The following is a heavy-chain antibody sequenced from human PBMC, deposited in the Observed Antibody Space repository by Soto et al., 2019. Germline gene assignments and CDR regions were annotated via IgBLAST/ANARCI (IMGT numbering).Heavy chain of an antibody. D-gene: IGHD3-10*01. CDR1: GFTFSDYY. V-gene: IGHV3-11*01. CDR2: ISSSGSTI. CDR3: ARILTYYYGSGSYPGAFDI. J-gene: IGHJ3*02. Sequence: GGSLRLSCAASGFTFSDYYMSWIRQAPGKGLEWVSYISSSGSTIYYADSVKGRFTISRDNAKNSLYLQMNSLRAEDTAVYYCARILTYYYGSGSYPGAFDIWGQGTMVTVSS.